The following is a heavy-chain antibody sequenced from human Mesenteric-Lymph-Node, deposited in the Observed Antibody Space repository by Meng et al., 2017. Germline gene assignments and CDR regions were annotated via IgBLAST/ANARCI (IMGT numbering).Heavy chain of an antibody. CDR2: INHSGST. D-gene: IGHD1-26*01. Sequence: SETLSLTCAVYGGSSSGYYWSWIRQPPGKGLEWIGEINHSGSTNYNPSLKSRVTISVDTSKNQFSLKLSSVTAADTAVYYCARVYPWELLSVYPAFDIWGQGTMVTVSS. CDR1: GGSSSGYY. J-gene: IGHJ3*02. CDR3: ARVYPWELLSVYPAFDI. V-gene: IGHV4-34*01.